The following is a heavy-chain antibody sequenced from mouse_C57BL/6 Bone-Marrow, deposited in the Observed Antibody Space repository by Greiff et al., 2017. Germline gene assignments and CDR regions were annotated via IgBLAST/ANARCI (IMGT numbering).Heavy chain of an antibody. CDR1: GFTFSDYG. CDR2: ISNLAYSI. V-gene: IGHV5-15*01. CDR3: ARHRTGYYAMDY. Sequence: EVKVVESGGGLVQPGGSLKLSCAASGFTFSDYGMAWVRQAPRKGPEWVAFISNLAYSIYYADPVTGRFTISRENAKNTLYLEMSSLRAEDTAMYYCARHRTGYYAMDYWGQGTSVTVSS. J-gene: IGHJ4*01. D-gene: IGHD4-1*01.